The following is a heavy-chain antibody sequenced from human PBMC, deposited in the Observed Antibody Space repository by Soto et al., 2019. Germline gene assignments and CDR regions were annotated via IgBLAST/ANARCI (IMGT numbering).Heavy chain of an antibody. CDR1: GLSFDTYA. V-gene: IGHV3-23*01. CDR2: ISGSRGNI. J-gene: IGHJ4*02. Sequence: EVQLLESGGGWVKPGGSLRLSCVVSGLSFDTYAMSWVRQAPGKGLEWVSVISGSRGNIWYADSVKDRFTISRDNSKNTLYLQMSSLRVEDTAVYYCARDGGPVVITFDFWGQGTLVTVSS. CDR3: ARDGGPVVITFDF. D-gene: IGHD3-22*01.